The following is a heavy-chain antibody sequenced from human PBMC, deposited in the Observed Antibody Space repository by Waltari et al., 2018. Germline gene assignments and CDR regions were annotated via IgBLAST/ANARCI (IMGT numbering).Heavy chain of an antibody. CDR1: GGSISSSSYY. V-gene: IGHV4-39*07. CDR2: IYYSGST. J-gene: IGHJ4*02. CDR3: ARDVRNDSGGY. D-gene: IGHD1-1*01. Sequence: QLQLQESGPGLVKPSETLSLTCTVSGGSISSSSYYWGWIRQPPGKGLEWIGGIYYSGSTYYNPSLKSRVTISVDTSKNQFSLKLSSVTAADTAVYYCARDVRNDSGGYWGQGTLVTVSS.